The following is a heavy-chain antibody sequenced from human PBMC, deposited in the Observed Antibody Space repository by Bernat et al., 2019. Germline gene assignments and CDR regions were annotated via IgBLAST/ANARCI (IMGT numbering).Heavy chain of an antibody. Sequence: QEQLVESGGGVVQPGRSLRLSCAGSGFIFSSYGMHWVRQAPGEGLEWMAVISYDGSAKYYADSVKGRFTISRDNTNNMLYLQMSSLTTEDTAVYYCAKGPWERPEYWGQGTLVTVSS. D-gene: IGHD1-26*01. CDR1: GFIFSSYG. CDR2: ISYDGSAK. V-gene: IGHV3-30*18. J-gene: IGHJ4*02. CDR3: AKGPWERPEY.